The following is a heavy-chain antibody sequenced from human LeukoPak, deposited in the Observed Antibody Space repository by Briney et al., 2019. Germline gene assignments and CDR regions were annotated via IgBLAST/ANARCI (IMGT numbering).Heavy chain of an antibody. CDR2: ISSSTSSETI. J-gene: IGHJ6*03. D-gene: IGHD2-21*02. CDR1: GFSFSDYS. Sequence: GGSLRLSCAASGFSFSDYSLNWVRQAPGKGLEWLSYISSSTSSETINYADSVTSRFTIYRDDAKNSVYLQMNSQRAEDTAVYYCEREHFYFYHYMVAWGKGTTVPVSS. CDR3: EREHFYFYHYMVA. V-gene: IGHV3-48*01.